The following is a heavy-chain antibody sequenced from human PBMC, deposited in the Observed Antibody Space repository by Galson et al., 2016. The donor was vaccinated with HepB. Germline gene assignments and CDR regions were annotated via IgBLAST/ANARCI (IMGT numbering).Heavy chain of an antibody. V-gene: IGHV3-23*01. D-gene: IGHD3/OR15-3a*01. CDR2: MSGSGASL. CDR3: AKASRRGMISKYYFDN. Sequence: SLRLSCAGSGLMFSNYAMSWVRQTPGKGLEWVASMSGSGASLYYADSVKGHFTISRDNSKNTVYLQMNSLRFEDTAIYYCAKASRRGMISKYYFDNWGQGTLVTVSS. J-gene: IGHJ4*02. CDR1: GLMFSNYA.